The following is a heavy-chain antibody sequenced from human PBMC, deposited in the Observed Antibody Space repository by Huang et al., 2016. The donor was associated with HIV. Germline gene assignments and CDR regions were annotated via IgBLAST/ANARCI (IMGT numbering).Heavy chain of an antibody. CDR1: GYTFTDAN. Sequence: QVQLVQSGAEVKNPGASVRVSCKASGYTFTDANINWVRQAPGQGLEGRGCIKTKRGGTIYAQRVQGRITMTRDTNSSTGNMDLRRIQSDDTAVYFCARDWSFGSSTSPADWGQGTLVTVSS. J-gene: IGHJ4*02. D-gene: IGHD6-6*01. CDR2: IKTKRGGT. V-gene: IGHV1-2*02. CDR3: ARDWSFGSSTSPAD.